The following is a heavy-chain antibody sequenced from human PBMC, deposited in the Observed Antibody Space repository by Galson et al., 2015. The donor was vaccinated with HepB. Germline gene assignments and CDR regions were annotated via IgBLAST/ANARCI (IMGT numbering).Heavy chain of an antibody. V-gene: IGHV3-30*03. D-gene: IGHD3-10*02. Sequence: SLRLSCAASGFTFSSYSMNWVRQAPGKGLEWVAVISYDGSNKYYADSVKGRFTISRDNSKNTLYLQMNSLRAEDTAVYYCARVFGFVGTWYFDLWGRGTLVTVSS. J-gene: IGHJ2*01. CDR3: ARVFGFVGTWYFDL. CDR2: ISYDGSNK. CDR1: GFTFSSYS.